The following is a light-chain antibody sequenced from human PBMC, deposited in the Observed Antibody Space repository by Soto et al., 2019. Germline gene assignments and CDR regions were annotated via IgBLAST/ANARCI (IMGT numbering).Light chain of an antibody. Sequence: ETVMTKSPATLSVSPGERATLSCRASQSVSSNLAWYQQKPGQAPRLLIYGASTRATGIPARFSGSGSGTEFTLTISSLQSEDFAVYYCQQYNNWPRTLGQGTKVDIK. V-gene: IGKV3-15*01. CDR1: QSVSSN. J-gene: IGKJ1*01. CDR3: QQYNNWPRT. CDR2: GAS.